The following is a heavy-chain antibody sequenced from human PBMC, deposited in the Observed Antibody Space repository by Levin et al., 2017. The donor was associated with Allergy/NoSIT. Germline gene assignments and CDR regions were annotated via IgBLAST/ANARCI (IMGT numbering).Heavy chain of an antibody. CDR3: ARAGMGITGTGNGMDV. CDR2: INPNSGGT. J-gene: IGHJ6*02. CDR1: GYTFTGYY. D-gene: IGHD1-7*01. Sequence: GESLKISCKASGYTFTGYYMHWVRQAPGQGLEWMGWINPNSGGTNYAQKFQGRVTMTRDTSISTAYMELSRLRSDDTAVYYCARAGMGITGTGNGMDVWGQGTTVTVSS. V-gene: IGHV1-2*02.